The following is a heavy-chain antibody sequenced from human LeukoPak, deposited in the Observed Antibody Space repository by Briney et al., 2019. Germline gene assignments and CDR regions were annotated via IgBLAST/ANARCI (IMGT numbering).Heavy chain of an antibody. Sequence: SETLSLTCTVSGGSISSYYWSWIRQPPGQGLEWIGYIYYSGSTNYNPSLKSRVTISVDTSKNQISLKLSSVTAADTAVYYCAKNTWELLQWGQGTLVTVSS. CDR1: GGSISSYY. D-gene: IGHD1-26*01. J-gene: IGHJ4*02. V-gene: IGHV4-59*01. CDR3: AKNTWELLQ. CDR2: IYYSGST.